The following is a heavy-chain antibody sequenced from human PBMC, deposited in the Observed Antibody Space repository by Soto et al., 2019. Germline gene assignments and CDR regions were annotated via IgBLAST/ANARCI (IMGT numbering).Heavy chain of an antibody. J-gene: IGHJ5*02. CDR3: ARRSGSGSYYGWFDP. V-gene: IGHV4-59*08. Sequence: SETLSLTCTVSGGSISNYYWSWIRQPPGKGLEWIGYLHYSGSTNYNPSLKSRVTISVDTSKNLFSLKLSSVTAADTAVYYCARRSGSGSYYGWFDPWGQGTLVTVS. CDR2: LHYSGST. CDR1: GGSISNYY. D-gene: IGHD1-26*01.